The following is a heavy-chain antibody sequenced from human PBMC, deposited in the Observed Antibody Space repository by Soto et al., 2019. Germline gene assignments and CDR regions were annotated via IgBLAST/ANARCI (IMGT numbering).Heavy chain of an antibody. CDR1: GGTFRSYS. J-gene: IGHJ2*01. CDR3: ARGNHRWLQLWYFDR. V-gene: IGHV1-69*12. CDR2: IIPIFGTA. Sequence: QVQLVQSGAEVKKPGSSVTVSCRASGGTFRSYSISWVRQAPGQGLEWMGGIIPIFGTANYAQKFQGRVTITADESTSTAYMELSSLRSEDTAVYYCARGNHRWLQLWYFDRWGRGTLVTVSS. D-gene: IGHD5-12*01.